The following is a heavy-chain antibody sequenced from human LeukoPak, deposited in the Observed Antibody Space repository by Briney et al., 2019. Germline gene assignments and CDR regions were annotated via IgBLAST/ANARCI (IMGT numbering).Heavy chain of an antibody. J-gene: IGHJ6*02. D-gene: IGHD3-10*01. V-gene: IGHV3-15*05. CDR2: IKDRTNGATT. CDR1: GFNFISAW. CDR3: AKEPGGFGHYGMDV. Sequence: GGSLRLSCAASGFNFISAWMNWVRQAPGKGLEWVARIKDRTNGATTDHAAPVRDRFSISRDDSKNTLYLQMNSLRAEDTALYYCAKEPGGFGHYGMDVWGQGTTVTVSS.